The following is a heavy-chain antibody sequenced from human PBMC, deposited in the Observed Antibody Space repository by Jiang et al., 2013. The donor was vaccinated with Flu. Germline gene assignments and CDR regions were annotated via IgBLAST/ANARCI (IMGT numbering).Heavy chain of an antibody. Sequence: QLVESGGGVVQPGRSLRLSCAASGFTFSSYGMHWVRQAPGKGLEWVAVIWYDGSNKYYADSVKGRFTISRDNSKNTLYLQMNSLRAEDTAVYYCARDYGDYPSGGMDVWGQGTTVTVSS. CDR1: GFTFSSYG. CDR2: IWYDGSNK. CDR3: ARDYGDYPSGGMDV. J-gene: IGHJ6*02. V-gene: IGHV3-33*01. D-gene: IGHD4-17*01.